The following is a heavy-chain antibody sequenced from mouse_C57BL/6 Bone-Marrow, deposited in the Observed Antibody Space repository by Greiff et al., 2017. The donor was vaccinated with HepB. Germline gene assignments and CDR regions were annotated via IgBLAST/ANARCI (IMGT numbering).Heavy chain of an antibody. CDR1: GYSITSGYY. V-gene: IGHV3-6*01. J-gene: IGHJ2*01. CDR3: ARALYYVNFDY. CDR2: ISYDGSN. Sequence: EVQLVESGPGLVKPSQSLSLTCSVTGYSITSGYYWNWIRQFPGNKLEWMGYISYDGSNNYNPSLKNRISITRDTSKNQFFLKLNSVTTEDTATYYCARALYYVNFDYWGQGTTLTVSS. D-gene: IGHD1-1*01.